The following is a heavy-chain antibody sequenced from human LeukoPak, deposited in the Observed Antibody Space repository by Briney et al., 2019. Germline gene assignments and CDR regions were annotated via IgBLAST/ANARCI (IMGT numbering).Heavy chain of an antibody. CDR2: IYPSGSDT. J-gene: IGHJ4*02. D-gene: IGHD5-12*01. Sequence: GESLKISCKASEYSFTSYWIGWVRQMPGKGLEWMGVIYPSGSDTVYSPSFQGQVTISADKSIRTAYLQWSSLKASDTAMYYCARLRGSGYDRFDYWGQGTLVTVSS. CDR1: EYSFTSYW. V-gene: IGHV5-51*01. CDR3: ARLRGSGYDRFDY.